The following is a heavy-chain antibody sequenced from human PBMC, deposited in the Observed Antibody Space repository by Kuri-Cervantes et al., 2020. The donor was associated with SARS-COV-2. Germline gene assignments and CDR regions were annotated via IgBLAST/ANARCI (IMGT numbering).Heavy chain of an antibody. V-gene: IGHV3-21*01. Sequence: LSLTCAASGFTFSSYSMNWVRQAPGKGLEWVSSISSSSSYIYYADSVKGRFTIPRDNAKNSLYLQMNSLRAEDTAVYYCARAGYSSGWYPPNWFDPWGQGTLVTVSS. D-gene: IGHD6-19*01. J-gene: IGHJ5*02. CDR2: ISSSSSYI. CDR1: GFTFSSYS. CDR3: ARAGYSSGWYPPNWFDP.